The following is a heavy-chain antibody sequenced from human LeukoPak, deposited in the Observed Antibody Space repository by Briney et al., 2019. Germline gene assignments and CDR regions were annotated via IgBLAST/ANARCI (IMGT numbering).Heavy chain of an antibody. CDR3: ARAPTAMVSPFDY. Sequence: SETLSLTCTVSGGSISSGGYYWSWIRQPPGRGREWIGYIYHSGSTYYNPSLKSRVTISVDRSKNQFSLKLSSVTAADTAVYYCARAPTAMVSPFDYWGQGTLVTVSS. D-gene: IGHD5-18*01. J-gene: IGHJ4*02. V-gene: IGHV4-30-2*01. CDR1: GGSISSGGYY. CDR2: IYHSGST.